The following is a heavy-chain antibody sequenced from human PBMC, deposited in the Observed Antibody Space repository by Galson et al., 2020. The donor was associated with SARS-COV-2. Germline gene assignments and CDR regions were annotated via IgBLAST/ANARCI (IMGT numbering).Heavy chain of an antibody. V-gene: IGHV1-2*02. CDR2: INPNSGGT. Sequence: GESLKISCKASGYTFTGYYMHWVRQAPGQGLEWMGWINPNSGGTNYAQKFQGRVTMTRDTSISTAYMELSRLRSDDTAVYYCARVFTYGDYGGTYYYYGMDVWGQGTTVTVSS. CDR1: GYTFTGYY. CDR3: ARVFTYGDYGGTYYYYGMDV. J-gene: IGHJ6*02. D-gene: IGHD4-17*01.